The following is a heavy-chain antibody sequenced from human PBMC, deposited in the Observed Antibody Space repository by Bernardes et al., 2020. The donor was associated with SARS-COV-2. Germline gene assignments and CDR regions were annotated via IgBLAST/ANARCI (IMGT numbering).Heavy chain of an antibody. Sequence: SETLSLTCTVSGGSISSSNYYWGWIRQPPGKGLEWIGSIYSSGSTNYNPSLKSRVTISVDTSKNQFSLKLSSVTAADTAVYYCASTGYCSGGSCYLRWFDPWGQGTLVTVSS. J-gene: IGHJ5*02. V-gene: IGHV4-39*07. CDR1: GGSISSSNYY. CDR2: IYSSGST. D-gene: IGHD2-15*01. CDR3: ASTGYCSGGSCYLRWFDP.